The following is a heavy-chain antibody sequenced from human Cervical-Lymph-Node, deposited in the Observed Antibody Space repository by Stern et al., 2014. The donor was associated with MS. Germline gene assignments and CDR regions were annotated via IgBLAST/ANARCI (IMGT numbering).Heavy chain of an antibody. CDR3: ARAGDYYTMDV. Sequence: MQLVESGPGLVKPSQTLSLTCTVSGGSISSGDYYWSWIRQRPGMGLEWIGYISSSGSTYYNPSLKSRVTISVDTSKNQFSLKLNSVTAADTAVYYCARAGDYYTMDVWGQGTTVTVSS. J-gene: IGHJ6*02. CDR1: GGSISSGDYY. V-gene: IGHV4-31*03. CDR2: ISSSGST. D-gene: IGHD1-1*01.